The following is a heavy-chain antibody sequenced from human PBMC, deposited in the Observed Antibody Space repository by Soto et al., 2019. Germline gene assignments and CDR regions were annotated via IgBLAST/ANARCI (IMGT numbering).Heavy chain of an antibody. J-gene: IGHJ4*02. CDR3: AKDSLSIAARWAAGDYYFDY. D-gene: IGHD6-6*01. Sequence: GGSLRLSCAASGFTFSSYAMSWVRQAPGKGLEWVSAISGSGGSTYYADSVKGRFTISRDNSKNTLYLQMNSLRAEDTAVYYCAKDSLSIAARWAAGDYYFDYWGQGTLVTVSS. V-gene: IGHV3-23*01. CDR1: GFTFSSYA. CDR2: ISGSGGST.